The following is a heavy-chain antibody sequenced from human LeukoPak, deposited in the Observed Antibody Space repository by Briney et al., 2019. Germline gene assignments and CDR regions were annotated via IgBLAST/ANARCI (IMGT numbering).Heavy chain of an antibody. CDR3: ARVHSSGYYHYFDY. CDR2: IYYSGST. CDR1: GGSISSYY. V-gene: IGHV4-59*01. Sequence: PSETLSLTCTVSGGSISSYYWSWTRQPPGKGLEWIGYIYYSGSTNYNPSLKSRVTISVDTSKNQFSLKLSSVTAADTAVYYCARVHSSGYYHYFDYWGQGTLVTASS. J-gene: IGHJ4*02. D-gene: IGHD3-22*01.